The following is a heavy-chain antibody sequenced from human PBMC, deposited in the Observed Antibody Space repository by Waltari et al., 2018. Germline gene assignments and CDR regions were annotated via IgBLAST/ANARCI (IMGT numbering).Heavy chain of an antibody. J-gene: IGHJ4*02. CDR1: GGSITNLEYY. CDR2: IYYSGST. CDR3: AREGLNRSYYLFDQ. Sequence: QLQLQESGPGLVKPSETLSLTCSVSGGSITNLEYYWAWIRQPPGKEPEWIGSIYYSGSTYYNPSLKSRVTLSVDTSKNQFSLMLNSVTAADTAVYFCAREGLNRSYYLFDQWGQGTLVTVSS. V-gene: IGHV4-39*07. D-gene: IGHD3-10*01.